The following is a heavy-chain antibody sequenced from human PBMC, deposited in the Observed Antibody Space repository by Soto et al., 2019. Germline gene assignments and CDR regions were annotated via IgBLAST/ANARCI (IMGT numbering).Heavy chain of an antibody. CDR3: ARERYSYGPYYFDY. V-gene: IGHV3-11*01. CDR1: GFTFSDYY. CDR2: ITSSGSTT. Sequence: LRLSCAASGFTFSDYYMSWIRQAPGKGLEWVSSITSSGSTTYYTDSVKGRFTISRDNAKNSLYLQMNSLRAEDTAVYYCARERYSYGPYYFDYWGQGTLVTVSS. J-gene: IGHJ4*02. D-gene: IGHD5-18*01.